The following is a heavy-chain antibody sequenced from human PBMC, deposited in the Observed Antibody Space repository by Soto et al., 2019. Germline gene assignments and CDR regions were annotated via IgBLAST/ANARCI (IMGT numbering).Heavy chain of an antibody. D-gene: IGHD5-18*01. CDR3: ASGRLWLYYYYYYGMDV. J-gene: IGHJ6*02. CDR2: INHSGST. CDR1: GGSFSGYY. V-gene: IGHV4-34*01. Sequence: SETLSLTCAVYGGSFSGYYWSWIRQPPGKGLEWIGEINHSGSTNYNPSLKSRVTISVDTSKNQFSLKLSSVTAADTAVYYCASGRLWLYYYYYYGMDVWGQGTTVTVSS.